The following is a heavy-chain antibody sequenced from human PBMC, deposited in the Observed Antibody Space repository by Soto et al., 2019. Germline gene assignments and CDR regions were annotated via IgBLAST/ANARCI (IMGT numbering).Heavy chain of an antibody. J-gene: IGHJ6*03. Sequence: SESLSLTCTVSGGSISTYYWSWIRQPPGKGLEWIGYMYYSGSTNYNPSLKSRVTISVGTSKSQFSLKLSSVTAADTAVYYCARVFSGFDYMGYYYYYYMDVWGKGTTVT. CDR2: MYYSGST. V-gene: IGHV4-59*01. D-gene: IGHD3-16*01. CDR1: GGSISTYY. CDR3: ARVFSGFDYMGYYYYYYMDV.